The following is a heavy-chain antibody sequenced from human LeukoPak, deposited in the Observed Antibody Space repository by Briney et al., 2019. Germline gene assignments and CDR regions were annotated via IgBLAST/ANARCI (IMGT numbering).Heavy chain of an antibody. V-gene: IGHV1-69*13. CDR3: ARERSSSRDGYNDWYYYGMDV. J-gene: IGHJ6*02. Sequence: SVKVSCTASGYTFTSYAMNWVRQAPGQGLEWMGGIIPIFGTANYAQKFQGRVTITADESTSTAYMELSSLRSEDTAVYYCARERSSSRDGYNDWYYYGMDVWGQGTTVTVSS. CDR2: IIPIFGTA. D-gene: IGHD5-24*01. CDR1: GYTFTSYA.